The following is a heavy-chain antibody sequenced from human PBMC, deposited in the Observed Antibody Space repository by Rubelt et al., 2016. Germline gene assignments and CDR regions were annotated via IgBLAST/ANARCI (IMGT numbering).Heavy chain of an antibody. J-gene: IGHJ4*02. CDR1: GGSITSSSHY. CDR3: ARWKGGSSTIDY. V-gene: IGHV4-39*07. D-gene: IGHD2-2*01. Sequence: QLHLQESGPGLVKPSETLSLTCTVSGGSITSSSHYWAWIRQPPGKGLEWIASIHYSGHITYNPSLQSRVTISLDTSASQFSLKLNSVTAADTAVYYCARWKGGSSTIDYWGRGTLVTVSS. CDR2: IHYSGHI.